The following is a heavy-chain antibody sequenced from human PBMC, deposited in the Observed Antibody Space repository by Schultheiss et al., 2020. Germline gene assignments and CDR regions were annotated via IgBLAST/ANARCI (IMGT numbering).Heavy chain of an antibody. CDR3: AKGPRYQLDY. Sequence: GESLKISCAASGFTFSGSAMHWVRQASGKGLEWVSAITGNSESTYYADSVKGRFTISRDNSKNKLHLQMNSLRAEDTAVYYCAKGPRYQLDYWGQGTLVTVSS. J-gene: IGHJ4*02. CDR1: GFTFSGSA. D-gene: IGHD5/OR15-5a*01. CDR2: ITGNSEST. V-gene: IGHV3-23*01.